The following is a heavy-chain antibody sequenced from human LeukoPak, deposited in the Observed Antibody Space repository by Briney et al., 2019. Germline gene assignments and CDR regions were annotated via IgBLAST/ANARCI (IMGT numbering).Heavy chain of an antibody. CDR1: GYNFVGYY. J-gene: IGHJ4*02. CDR2: INPRDGET. V-gene: IGHV1-2*06. Sequence: ASVEVSCKASGYNFVGYYIHWVRQAPGQGLEWMGRINPRDGETNFAQKFQGRVTMTSDTSISTAYMELSGLRSDDTAVYYCGRDWELRFHQGGLDYWGQGALVTVSS. D-gene: IGHD3-3*01. CDR3: GRDWELRFHQGGLDY.